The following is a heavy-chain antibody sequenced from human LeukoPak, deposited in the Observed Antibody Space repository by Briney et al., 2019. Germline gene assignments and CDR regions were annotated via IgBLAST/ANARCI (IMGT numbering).Heavy chain of an antibody. J-gene: IGHJ5*02. CDR3: ARLGYDFWSGYSNWFDP. D-gene: IGHD3-3*01. CDR1: GFTFSDYY. CDR2: ISGSGDTI. Sequence: GGSLGLSCAASGFTFSDYYMNWIRQAPGKGLEWVSYISGSGDTIYYADSVKGRFTISRDNAKNSLYLQMNSLRAEDTAVYYCARLGYDFWSGYSNWFDPWGQGTLVTVSS. V-gene: IGHV3-11*04.